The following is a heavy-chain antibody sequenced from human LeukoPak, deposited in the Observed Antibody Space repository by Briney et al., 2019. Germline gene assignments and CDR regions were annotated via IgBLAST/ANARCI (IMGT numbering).Heavy chain of an antibody. CDR1: GFTFSSYA. CDR3: AKAHLVVVTDIREYYFDY. J-gene: IGHJ4*02. Sequence: HPGGSLRLSCAASGFTFSSYAMSWVRQAPGKGLEWVSAISGSGGSTYYADSVKGRFTISRDNSKNTLYLQMNSLRAEDTAVYYCAKAHLVVVTDIREYYFDYWGQGTLVTVSS. V-gene: IGHV3-23*01. CDR2: ISGSGGST. D-gene: IGHD2-21*02.